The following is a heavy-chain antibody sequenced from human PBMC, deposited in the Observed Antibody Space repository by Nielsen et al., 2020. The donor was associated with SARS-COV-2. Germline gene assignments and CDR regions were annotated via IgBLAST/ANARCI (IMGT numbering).Heavy chain of an antibody. CDR2: IIPMFGTA. D-gene: IGHD3-10*01. J-gene: IGHJ6*02. CDR3: ATGRGYGSGSYRSGYYYGMDV. V-gene: IGHV1-69*01. Sequence: WVRQAPGQGLEWMGGIIPMFGTANYAQKFQGRVTITADESTSTAYMEVSSLRSEDTAVYYCATGRGYGSGSYRSGYYYGMDVWGQGTTVTVSS.